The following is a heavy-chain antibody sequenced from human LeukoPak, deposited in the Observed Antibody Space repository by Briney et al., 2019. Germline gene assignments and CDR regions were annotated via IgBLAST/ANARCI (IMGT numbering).Heavy chain of an antibody. CDR2: IYYSGST. V-gene: IGHV4-59*01. J-gene: IGHJ4*02. CDR3: ARVSGYDWESFYDY. D-gene: IGHD5-12*01. CDR1: GGPISGYY. Sequence: SETLSLTCTVSGGPISGYYWSWIRQPPGKGLEWIGYIYYSGSTNYNPSLKSRVTISVDTSKNQFSLKLTSVTAADTAVYYCARVSGYDWESFYDYWGQGTLVTVSS.